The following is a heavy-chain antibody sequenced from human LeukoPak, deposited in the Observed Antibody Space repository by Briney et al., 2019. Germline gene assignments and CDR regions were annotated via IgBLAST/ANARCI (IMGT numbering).Heavy chain of an antibody. CDR1: GLSVRGSC. CDR3: TRDLTGTTWSENDY. J-gene: IGHJ4*02. D-gene: IGHD6-13*01. V-gene: IGHV3-53*01. Sequence: PGGSLRLSCEVSGLSVRGSCMSWVRQAPGKGLEWVSVIYSGDRRYYADSVKGRFTISRDTSKNTLYLQMNNLRADDTARYYCTRDLTGTTWSENDYWGQGTLVTISS. CDR2: IYSGDRR.